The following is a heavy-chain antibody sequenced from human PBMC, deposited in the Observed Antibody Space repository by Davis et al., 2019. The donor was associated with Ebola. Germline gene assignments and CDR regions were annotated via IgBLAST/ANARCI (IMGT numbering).Heavy chain of an antibody. V-gene: IGHV4-4*02. CDR2: IYHSGST. Sequence: PSETLSLTCTVSGGSISSSNWWSWVRQPPGKGLEWIGEIYHSGSTNYNPSLKSRVTISVDKSKNQFSLKLSSVTAADTAVYYCARDGGWELLTWFDPWGQGTLVTVSS. CDR3: ARDGGWELLTWFDP. D-gene: IGHD1-26*01. J-gene: IGHJ5*02. CDR1: GGSISSSNW.